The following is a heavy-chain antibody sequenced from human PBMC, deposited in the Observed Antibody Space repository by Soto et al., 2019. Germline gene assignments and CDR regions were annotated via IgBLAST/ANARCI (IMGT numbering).Heavy chain of an antibody. J-gene: IGHJ4*02. V-gene: IGHV3-23*01. CDR2: ITNSGETT. CDR3: ANLYLDY. CDR1: GFSFTTTS. Sequence: VQLLESGGGSVQPGGSLRVSCTASGFSFTTTSMTWVRQAPGKGLEWVSTITNSGETTYYADSVKGRFAISRDNSKNTLYLQMNSLKAEDTALYYCANLYLDYWGQGALVTVSS.